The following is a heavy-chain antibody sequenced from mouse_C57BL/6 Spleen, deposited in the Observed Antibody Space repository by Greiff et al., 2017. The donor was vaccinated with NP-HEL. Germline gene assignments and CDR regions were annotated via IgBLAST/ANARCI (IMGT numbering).Heavy chain of an antibody. CDR1: GFTFSDYG. Sequence: EVMLVESGGGLVKPGGSLKLSCAASGFTFSDYGMHWVRQAPEKGLEWVAYISSGSSTIYYADTVKGRFTISRDNAKNTLFLQMTSLRSEDTAMYYCARPAQATRAWFACWGQGTLVTVSA. CDR3: ARPAQATRAWFAC. CDR2: ISSGSSTI. V-gene: IGHV5-17*01. J-gene: IGHJ3*01. D-gene: IGHD3-2*02.